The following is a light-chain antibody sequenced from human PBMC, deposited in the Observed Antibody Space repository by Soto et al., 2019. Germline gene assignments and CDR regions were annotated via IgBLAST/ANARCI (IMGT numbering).Light chain of an antibody. CDR3: QQYGSSPPT. Sequence: EIVLTQSPGTLSLSQGERATLSCRASQSVSSSYLARYQQKPGQAPRLLIYGASSRATGIPDRFSGSGSGTDFTLTISRLEPEDFAVYYCQQYGSSPPTFGQGTKVDIK. V-gene: IGKV3-20*01. J-gene: IGKJ1*01. CDR1: QSVSSSY. CDR2: GAS.